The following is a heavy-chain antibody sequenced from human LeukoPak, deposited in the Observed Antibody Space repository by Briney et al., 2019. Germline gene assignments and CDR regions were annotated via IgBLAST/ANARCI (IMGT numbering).Heavy chain of an antibody. CDR1: GDSISIGSHF. Sequence: SETLSLTCTVSGDSISIGSHFWSWIRQPAGKGLEWIGRIYTTGSTNYNPSLKSRVTISVDTSKNQFSLKLSSVTAADTAVYYCARRRITIFGVVISRRGGWFNPWGQGTLVTVSS. CDR3: ARRRITIFGVVISRRGGWFNP. D-gene: IGHD3-3*01. V-gene: IGHV4-61*02. CDR2: IYTTGST. J-gene: IGHJ5*02.